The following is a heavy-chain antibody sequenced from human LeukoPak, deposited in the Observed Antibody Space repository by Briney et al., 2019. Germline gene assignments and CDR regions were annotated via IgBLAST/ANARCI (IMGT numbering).Heavy chain of an antibody. Sequence: SETLSLTCTVSGGSISSSSYYWGWIRQPPGKGLEWIGSIYYSGSTYYNPSLKSRVTISVDTSKNQFSLKLSSVTAADTAVYYCASQMLYYYDSSGYYDIWGQGTMVTVSS. CDR3: ASQMLYYYDSSGYYDI. V-gene: IGHV4-39*07. CDR1: GGSISSSSYY. J-gene: IGHJ3*02. D-gene: IGHD3-22*01. CDR2: IYYSGST.